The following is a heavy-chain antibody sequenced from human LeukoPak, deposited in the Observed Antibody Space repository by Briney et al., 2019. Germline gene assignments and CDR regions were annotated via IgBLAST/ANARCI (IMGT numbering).Heavy chain of an antibody. CDR3: AREGTLLPDY. CDR1: GFTFSSYW. Sequence: PGRSLRLSCAASGFTFSSYWMSWVRQAPGKGLEWVANIKQDGSEKYYVDSVKGRFTISRDNAKNSLYLRMNSLRAEDTAVYYCAREGTLLPDYWGQRTLVTVSS. J-gene: IGHJ4*02. V-gene: IGHV3-7*01. CDR2: IKQDGSEK. D-gene: IGHD5-18*01.